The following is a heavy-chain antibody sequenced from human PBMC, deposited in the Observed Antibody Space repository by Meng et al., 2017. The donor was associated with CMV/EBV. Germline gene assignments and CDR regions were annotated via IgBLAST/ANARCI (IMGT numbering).Heavy chain of an antibody. CDR3: TRHQFAYCGGDCSGDDAFDI. Sequence: GESLKISCAASGFTFSGSAMHWVRQASGKGLEWVGRIRSKANSYATAYAASVKGRFTISRDDPKNTAYLQMNSLKTEDTAVYYCTRHQFAYCGGDCSGDDAFDIWGQGTMVTVSS. CDR1: GFTFSGSA. D-gene: IGHD2-21*01. J-gene: IGHJ3*02. CDR2: IRSKANSYAT. V-gene: IGHV3-73*01.